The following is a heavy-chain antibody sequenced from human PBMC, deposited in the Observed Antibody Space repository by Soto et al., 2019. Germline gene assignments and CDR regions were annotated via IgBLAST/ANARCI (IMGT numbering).Heavy chain of an antibody. D-gene: IGHD2-2*01. J-gene: IGHJ5*02. CDR2: IIPIFGTA. CDR1: GGTFSSYI. Sequence: SVKVSCKASGGTFSSYIISWVRQAPGQGLEWMGGIIPIFGTANYAQRFQGRVTITADESTSTAYMELSSLRSEDTAVYYCARAYSSNKYWFDPWGQGTLVTVSS. V-gene: IGHV1-69*13. CDR3: ARAYSSNKYWFDP.